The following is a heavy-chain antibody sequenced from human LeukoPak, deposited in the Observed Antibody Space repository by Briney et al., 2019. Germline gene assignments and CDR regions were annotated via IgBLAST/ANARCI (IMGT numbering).Heavy chain of an antibody. J-gene: IGHJ4*02. CDR2: IWYDGSNK. D-gene: IGHD4-23*01. CDR1: GFTFSSYG. V-gene: IGHV3-33*01. Sequence: PGGSLRLSCAASGFTFSSYGMRCVRQAPGKGLEWGAVIWYDGSNKYYADSVKGRFTISRDNSKNTLYLQMNSLRAEDTAVYYCARGPRKITPEYYFDYWGQGTLVTVSS. CDR3: ARGPRKITPEYYFDY.